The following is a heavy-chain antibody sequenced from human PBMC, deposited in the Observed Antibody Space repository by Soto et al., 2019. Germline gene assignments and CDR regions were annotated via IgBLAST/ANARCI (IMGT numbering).Heavy chain of an antibody. CDR2: IWYDGSNK. V-gene: IGHV3-33*01. J-gene: IGHJ4*02. CDR1: GFTFSSYG. D-gene: IGHD2-2*01. CDR3: ARLRVVVPGATDY. Sequence: GGSLRLSCAASGFTFSSYGMHWVRQAPGKGLEWVAVIWYDGSNKYYADSVKGRFTISRDNSKNTLYLQMNSLRAEDTAVYYCARLRVVVPGATDYWGQGTLVTVSS.